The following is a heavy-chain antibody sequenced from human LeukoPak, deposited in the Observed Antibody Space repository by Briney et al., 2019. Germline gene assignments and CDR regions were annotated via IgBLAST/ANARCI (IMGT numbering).Heavy chain of an antibody. J-gene: IGHJ6*02. V-gene: IGHV3-33*01. Sequence: GGSRRLSCAASGFTFSSYGMHWVRQAPGKGLEWVATIWYDGTNKYYADSEKGRFTISRDNSKNTLYLQMNSLRAEDTAVYYCARVPAAAGRANYYYYYGMDVWGQGTTVTVSS. D-gene: IGHD6-13*01. CDR1: GFTFSSYG. CDR3: ARVPAAAGRANYYYYYGMDV. CDR2: IWYDGTNK.